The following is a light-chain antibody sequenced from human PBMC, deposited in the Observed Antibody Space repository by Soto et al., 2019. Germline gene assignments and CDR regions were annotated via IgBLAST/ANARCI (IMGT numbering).Light chain of an antibody. CDR2: KAS. J-gene: IGKJ2*01. CDR3: QQYNSIQVT. V-gene: IGKV1-5*03. CDR1: QSINSW. Sequence: DIQMTQSPSTLSASVGDRVTITCRASQSINSWLAWYQQKPGKAPKLLIYKASNLESGVPSRFSGSGSGTEFTLTISSLQPDDFATYSCQQYNSIQVTFGQGTKLEIK.